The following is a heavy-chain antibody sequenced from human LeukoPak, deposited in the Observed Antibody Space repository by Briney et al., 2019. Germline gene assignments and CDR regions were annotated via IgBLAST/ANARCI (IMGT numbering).Heavy chain of an antibody. D-gene: IGHD5-24*01. J-gene: IGHJ4*02. CDR3: ARTQMGYFFDY. Sequence: SETLSLNCTVSGDSISTYFWRWIRQPPGQGLEWIGYISYSGSTNYKPSLKSRVTISVDTSKNQFSLKLSSVIAANTAVYYCARTQMGYFFDYWGQGTLVTVSS. CDR1: GDSISTYF. V-gene: IGHV4-59*01. CDR2: ISYSGST.